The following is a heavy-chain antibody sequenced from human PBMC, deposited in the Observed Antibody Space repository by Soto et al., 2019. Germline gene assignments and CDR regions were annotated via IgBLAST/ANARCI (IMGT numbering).Heavy chain of an antibody. Sequence: SETLCLTCTVSGGSISSYYWSWIRQPPGKGLEWIGYIYYSGSTNYNPSLKSRVTISVDTSKNQFSLKLSSVTAADTAVYYCARHNDIVVVPAAIYYMDVWGKGTTVTVSS. CDR3: ARHNDIVVVPAAIYYMDV. J-gene: IGHJ6*03. CDR2: IYYSGST. D-gene: IGHD2-2*01. CDR1: GGSISSYY. V-gene: IGHV4-59*08.